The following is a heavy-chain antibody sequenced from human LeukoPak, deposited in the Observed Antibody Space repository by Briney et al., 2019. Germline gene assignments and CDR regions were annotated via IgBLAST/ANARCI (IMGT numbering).Heavy chain of an antibody. CDR1: GGSISSYY. CDR3: ATDGNFDL. CDR2: ISYSGST. V-gene: IGHV4-59*01. J-gene: IGHJ2*01. Sequence: SETLSLTCTVSGGSISSYYWSWIRQPPGKGLEWIGYISYSGSTSYNPSLRSRVTISVDTSKNQFSLKLSSVTAADTAVYYCATDGNFDLWGRGTLVTVSS. D-gene: IGHD1-26*01.